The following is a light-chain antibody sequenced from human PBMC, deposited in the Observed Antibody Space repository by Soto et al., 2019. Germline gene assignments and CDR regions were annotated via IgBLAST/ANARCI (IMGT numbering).Light chain of an antibody. V-gene: IGLV3-1*01. CDR1: KLGDKY. Sequence: SYELTQPPSVSVSRGQTASITCSGDKLGDKYACWYQQKPGQSPVLVIYQDSKRPSGIPERFSGSNSGNTATLTISGTQAMDEAYYYCQAWDSSTVVFGGGTQLTVL. J-gene: IGLJ2*01. CDR2: QDS. CDR3: QAWDSSTVV.